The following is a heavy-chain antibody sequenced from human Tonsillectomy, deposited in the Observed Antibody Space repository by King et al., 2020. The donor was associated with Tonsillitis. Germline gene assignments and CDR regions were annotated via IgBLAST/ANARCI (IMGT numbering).Heavy chain of an antibody. CDR1: GGSISTSNW. D-gene: IGHD3-3*01. V-gene: IGHV4-4*02. CDR2: IYHGGST. CDR3: ARYPPPTPSMIVGVLDDYHYMDV. J-gene: IGHJ6*03. Sequence: VQLQESGPGLVKPSGTLSLTCAVSGGSISTSNWWSWVRQPPGKGLEWIGQIYHGGSTKYNPSLKSRVTISVDKSKNQFSLKLSSVTAADTAVYFCARYPPPTPSMIVGVLDDYHYMDVWGKGTTVTVSS.